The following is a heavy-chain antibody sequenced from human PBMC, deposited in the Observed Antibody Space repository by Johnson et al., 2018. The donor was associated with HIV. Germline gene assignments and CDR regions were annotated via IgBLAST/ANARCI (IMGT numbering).Heavy chain of an antibody. Sequence: QVQLVESGGGVVRPGGSLRLSCAASGFTFDDYGMSWVRQAPGKGLEWVAVISYDGTNTWYADSVKGRFTISRDNSKNTMYLQLNSLRPEDTAVYYCVKDRGGRFSGSYLSLRVGAFDIWGQGTLVTVSS. CDR3: VKDRGGRFSGSYLSLRVGAFDI. D-gene: IGHD1-26*01. V-gene: IGHV3-30*18. CDR2: ISYDGTNT. J-gene: IGHJ3*02. CDR1: GFTFDDYG.